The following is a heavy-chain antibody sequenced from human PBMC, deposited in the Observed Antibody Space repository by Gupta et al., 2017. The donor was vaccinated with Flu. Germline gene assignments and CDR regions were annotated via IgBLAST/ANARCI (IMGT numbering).Heavy chain of an antibody. CDR1: FSTYC. Sequence: FSTYCMGWGRQAPGKGLGWVSSISSSSSYRYFADSVKGRFTITRDNANNSLYLLMNRLSAEDTAVYYCARRGDTSSSGNGYWGQGALVTVSS. V-gene: IGHV3-21*01. D-gene: IGHD6-6*01. CDR2: ISSSSSYR. J-gene: IGHJ4*02. CDR3: ARRGDTSSSGNGY.